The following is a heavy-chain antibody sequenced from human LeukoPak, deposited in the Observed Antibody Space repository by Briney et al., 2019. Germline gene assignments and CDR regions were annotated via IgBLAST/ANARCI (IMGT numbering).Heavy chain of an antibody. CDR1: GFPFSSYS. CDR2: IYSDNT. Sequence: GGSLRLSCAASGFPFSSYSMNWVRQAPGKGLEWVSFIYSDNTHYSDSVKGRFTISRDNSKNTLYLQMNSLRAEDTAVYYCARDSIAAAGFDYWGQGTLVTVSS. D-gene: IGHD6-13*01. J-gene: IGHJ4*02. CDR3: ARDSIAAAGFDY. V-gene: IGHV3-66*01.